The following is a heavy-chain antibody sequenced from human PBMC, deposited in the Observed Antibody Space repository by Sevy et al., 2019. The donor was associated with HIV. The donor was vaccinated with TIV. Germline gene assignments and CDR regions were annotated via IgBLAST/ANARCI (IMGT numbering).Heavy chain of an antibody. V-gene: IGHV3-23*01. CDR3: APRDYYDSSGYYLPIDY. CDR2: ISGSGGST. D-gene: IGHD3-22*01. Sequence: GGSLRLSCAASGFTFSSYAMSWVRQAPGKGLEWVSAISGSGGSTYYADSVKGRFTISRDNSKNTLYLQMNSLRAEDTAVYYSAPRDYYDSSGYYLPIDYWGQGTLVTVSS. CDR1: GFTFSSYA. J-gene: IGHJ4*02.